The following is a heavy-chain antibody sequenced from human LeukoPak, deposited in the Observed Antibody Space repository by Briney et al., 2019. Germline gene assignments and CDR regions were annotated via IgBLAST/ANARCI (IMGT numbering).Heavy chain of an antibody. CDR1: GGTFSSYA. CDR3: ARSPDLGEYSGSYGRFDP. J-gene: IGHJ5*02. CDR2: IIPIFGTA. Sequence: SVKVSCKASGGTFSSYAISWVRQAPGQGLEWMGGIIPIFGTANYAQKFQGRVTITADESTSTAYLELSSLRAEDTAVYYCARSPDLGEYSGSYGRFDPWGQGTLVTVSS. V-gene: IGHV1-69*13. D-gene: IGHD1-26*01.